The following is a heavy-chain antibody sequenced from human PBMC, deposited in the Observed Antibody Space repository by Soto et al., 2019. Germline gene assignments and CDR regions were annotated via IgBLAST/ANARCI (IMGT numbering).Heavy chain of an antibody. J-gene: IGHJ4*02. D-gene: IGHD6-19*01. V-gene: IGHV3-23*01. Sequence: EVQLLESGGGLVQPGGSLRLSCAASGFTFSSYAMSWVRQAPGKGLEWVSAISGSGGSTYYADSVKGRFTISRDNSKNTLYREMNSLRAEDTAVYYCAKPQQWLVLYGLFDYWGQGTLVTVSS. CDR3: AKPQQWLVLYGLFDY. CDR1: GFTFSSYA. CDR2: ISGSGGST.